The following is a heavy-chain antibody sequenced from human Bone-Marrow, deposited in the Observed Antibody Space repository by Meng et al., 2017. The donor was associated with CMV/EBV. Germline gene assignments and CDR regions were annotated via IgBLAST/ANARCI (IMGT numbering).Heavy chain of an antibody. J-gene: IGHJ5*02. CDR2: IYYSGST. D-gene: IGHD2-15*01. V-gene: IGHV4-31*02. CDR1: GGSISSGGYY. Sequence: TVSGGSISSGGYYWGWLGQKQGKGLEWIGYIYYSGSTYYNPSLKSRVTISGDTSNNQVSLKLTSVTAADTALYYCARAQDAYNWFDPWGQGTLVTVSS. CDR3: ARAQDAYNWFDP.